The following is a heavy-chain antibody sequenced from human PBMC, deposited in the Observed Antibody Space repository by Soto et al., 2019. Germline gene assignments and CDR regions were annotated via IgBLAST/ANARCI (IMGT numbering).Heavy chain of an antibody. CDR1: GFTFTRYS. D-gene: IGHD1-7*01. Sequence: EVQLVESGGGLVKPGGSLRLSCAASGFTFTRYSMNWVRQAPGKGLEWVSSISSTTNYIYYGDSMKGRFTISRDNAKNSLYLEMNRLRAEDTAVYYCARESEELTSNFDYWGQGTLVTVSS. V-gene: IGHV3-21*06. CDR3: ARESEELTSNFDY. J-gene: IGHJ4*02. CDR2: ISSTTNYI.